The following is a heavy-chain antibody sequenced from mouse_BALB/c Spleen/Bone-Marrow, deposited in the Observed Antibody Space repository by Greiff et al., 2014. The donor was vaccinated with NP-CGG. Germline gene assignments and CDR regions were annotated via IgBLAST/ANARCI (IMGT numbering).Heavy chain of an antibody. J-gene: IGHJ4*01. CDR2: INSNGGST. Sequence: EVKLVESGGGLVQPGGSLKLSCAASGFTFSSYGMSWVRQTPDKRLELVATINSNGGSTYYPDSVKGRFTISRDNAKNTLYLQISSLKSEDTAMYYCARVSYYAMDYWGQGTSVTVSS. CDR3: ARVSYYAMDY. CDR1: GFTFSSYG. V-gene: IGHV5-6-3*01.